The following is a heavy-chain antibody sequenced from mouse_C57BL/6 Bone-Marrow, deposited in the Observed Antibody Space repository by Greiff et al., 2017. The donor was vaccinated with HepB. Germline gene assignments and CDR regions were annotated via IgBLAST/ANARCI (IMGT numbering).Heavy chain of an antibody. CDR1: GFSFNTYA. D-gene: IGHD1-1*01. V-gene: IGHV10-1*01. Sequence: EVKLVESGGGLVQPKGSLKLSCAASGFSFNTYAMNWVRQAPGKGLEWVARIRSKSNNYATYYADSVKDRFTISRDDSESMLYLQMNNLKTEDTAMYYCVRRRFYYGSSWYAYWGQGTLVTVSA. CDR3: VRRRFYYGSSWYAY. J-gene: IGHJ3*01. CDR2: IRSKSNNYAT.